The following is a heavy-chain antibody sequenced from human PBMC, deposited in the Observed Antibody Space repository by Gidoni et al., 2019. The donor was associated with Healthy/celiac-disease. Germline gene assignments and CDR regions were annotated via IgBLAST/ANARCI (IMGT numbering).Heavy chain of an antibody. CDR1: GYTFTSDG. V-gene: IGHV1-18*01. CDR3: ARVGSTVAPLADDAFDI. Sequence: QVQLVQSGAEVKKPGASVKVSCKASGYTFTSDGISWVRQAPGQGLEWMGWISAYNGNTNYAQKLQGRVTMTTATSTSTAYMELRSLRSDDTAVYYCARVGSTVAPLADDAFDIWGQGTMVTVSS. CDR2: ISAYNGNT. D-gene: IGHD2-15*01. J-gene: IGHJ3*02.